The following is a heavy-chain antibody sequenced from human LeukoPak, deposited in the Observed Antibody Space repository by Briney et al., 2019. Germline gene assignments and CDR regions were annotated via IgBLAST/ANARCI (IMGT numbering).Heavy chain of an antibody. Sequence: ASVKVSCKASGGSFSSYAINWVRQAPGLGLEWMGVIIPIFATTKYAEKFQGRVTITADESTSTAYMELSSLRYEDTAVYYCARDGTGYSSSWYPNWGPGTLVTVSS. CDR1: GGSFSSYA. CDR3: ARDGTGYSSSWYPN. J-gene: IGHJ4*02. V-gene: IGHV1-69*13. CDR2: IIPIFATT. D-gene: IGHD6-13*01.